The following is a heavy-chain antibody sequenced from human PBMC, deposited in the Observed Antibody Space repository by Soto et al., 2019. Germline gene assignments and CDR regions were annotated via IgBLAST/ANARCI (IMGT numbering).Heavy chain of an antibody. D-gene: IGHD3-22*01. CDR3: ARGGEYYDSSGYYYDFFREDY. CDR2: IYYSGST. J-gene: IGHJ4*02. V-gene: IGHV4-30-4*01. CDR1: GGSISSGDYY. Sequence: QVQLQESGPGLVKPSQTLSLTCTVSGGSISSGDYYWSWIRQPPGKGLEWIGYIYYSGSTYYNPSLWSRVTISVYSSKNQFSLKLSSVTAADTSVYYCARGGEYYDSSGYYYDFFREDYWRQGTLVTVSS.